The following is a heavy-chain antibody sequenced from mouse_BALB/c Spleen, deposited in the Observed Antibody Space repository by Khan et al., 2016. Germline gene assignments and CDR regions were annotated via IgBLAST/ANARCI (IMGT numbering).Heavy chain of an antibody. D-gene: IGHD1-1*01. J-gene: IGHJ3*01. V-gene: IGHV1-9*01. CDR3: ARRRDYGSSPAWFAY. CDR1: GYTFRSYW. CDR2: ILPGGGTT. Sequence: QVQLQQSGAELMKPGASVKISCKATGYTFRSYWIEWVKQRPGHGLEWIGEILPGGGTTNYNEKFQGKAIFTADSSSNTAYMQFSSLTSEDSAVYYGARRRDYGSSPAWFAYWGQGTLVTVSA.